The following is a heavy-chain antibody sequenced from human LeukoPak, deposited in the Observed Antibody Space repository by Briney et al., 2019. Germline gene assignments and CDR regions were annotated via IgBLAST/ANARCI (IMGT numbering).Heavy chain of an antibody. Sequence: SENLSLTCAVSGYSISSDYYWGWIRPPPGKGLEWIGSVYRSGSTYYKPSLKSRVTISVDTSKNQVSLNLRSVTAADTAVYYCAAPGGGDSFDIWGQGTMVTVSS. CDR3: AAPGGGDSFDI. V-gene: IGHV4-38-2*01. D-gene: IGHD2-15*01. J-gene: IGHJ3*02. CDR1: GYSISSDYY. CDR2: VYRSGST.